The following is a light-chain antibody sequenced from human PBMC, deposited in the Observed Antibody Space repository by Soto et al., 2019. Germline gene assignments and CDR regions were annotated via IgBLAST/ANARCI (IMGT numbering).Light chain of an antibody. CDR2: EVT. CDR1: SSDIGAYDY. Sequence: QSALTQPASVSGSPGQSITISCTGTSSDIGAYDYVSWYQQHPGKAPKLMIFEVTKRPSGVPDRFSGSKAGNTASLTVFGLQAEDEANYYCGSFAGPVWVFGGGTKVTVL. V-gene: IGLV2-8*01. J-gene: IGLJ3*02. CDR3: GSFAGPVWV.